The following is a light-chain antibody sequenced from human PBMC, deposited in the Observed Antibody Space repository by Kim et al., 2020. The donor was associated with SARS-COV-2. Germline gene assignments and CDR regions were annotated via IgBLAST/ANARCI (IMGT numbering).Light chain of an antibody. CDR2: QGS. CDR3: QAWDKFTAI. J-gene: IGLJ2*01. Sequence: SYELTQPPSVSVSPGQTASITCSGHKLGDKYVSWYQQKPGQSPVLVIYQGSRRPSGIPERFSGSDSGNTATLTISGTQAMDEGDYYCQAWDKFTAIFGGG. CDR1: KLGDKY. V-gene: IGLV3-1*01.